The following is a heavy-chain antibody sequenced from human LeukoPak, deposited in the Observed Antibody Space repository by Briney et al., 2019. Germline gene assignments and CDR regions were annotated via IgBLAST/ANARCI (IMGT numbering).Heavy chain of an antibody. CDR1: GFTFSNAW. D-gene: IGHD6-13*01. J-gene: IGHJ4*02. Sequence: GGSLRLSRAASGFTFSNAWMSWVRQAPGKGLEWVGRIKSKTDGGTTDYAAPVKGRFTISRDDSKNTLYLQMNSLKTEDTAVYYCTTDFSSDGYSSSWDDYWGQGTLVTVSS. CDR2: IKSKTDGGTT. CDR3: TTDFSSDGYSSSWDDY. V-gene: IGHV3-15*01.